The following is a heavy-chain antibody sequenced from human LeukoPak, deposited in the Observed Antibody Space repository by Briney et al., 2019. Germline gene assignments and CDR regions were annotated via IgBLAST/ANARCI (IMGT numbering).Heavy chain of an antibody. CDR2: ISGSGGST. D-gene: IGHD3-9*01. V-gene: IGHV3-23*01. J-gene: IGHJ4*02. Sequence: GGSLRLSCAVSGFTLSSYAMSWVRQAPGKGLEWVSVISGSGGSTYYADSVKGRFTISRDNSKNTLYVQMNSLRAEDTAVYYCAKDGGAYYDILTGYYKGWGQGTLVTVSS. CDR3: AKDGGAYYDILTGYYKG. CDR1: GFTLSSYA.